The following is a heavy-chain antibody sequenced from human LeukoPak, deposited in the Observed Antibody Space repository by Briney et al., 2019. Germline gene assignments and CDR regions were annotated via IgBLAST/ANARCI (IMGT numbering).Heavy chain of an antibody. CDR1: GGSISSSSYY. Sequence: SETLSLTCTVSGGSISSSSYYWGWIRQPPGKGLEWIGYVYYSGTTNYNPSLKSRVIISVDTSKNQFSLKLSPVIAADTAVYYCARVGVDYSGNIIKYYFDYWGQGTLVTVSS. D-gene: IGHD4-23*01. CDR2: VYYSGTT. CDR3: ARVGVDYSGNIIKYYFDY. V-gene: IGHV4-61*05. J-gene: IGHJ4*02.